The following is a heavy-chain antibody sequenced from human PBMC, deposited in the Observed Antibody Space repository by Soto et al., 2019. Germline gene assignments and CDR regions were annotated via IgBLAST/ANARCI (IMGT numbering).Heavy chain of an antibody. V-gene: IGHV4-59*01. Sequence: AETLSLTCTVSGGSISTYYRNWIRQPPGKGLEWIGYIHYRGRSGSTSYNPSLKSRVTISVDTSKSQLFLKLRSVTAADTAVYYWARGLSYDWALEYWGHETTLNTSS. J-gene: IGHJ4*01. CDR2: IHYRGRSGST. CDR1: GGSISTYY. D-gene: IGHD3-16*01. CDR3: ARGLSYDWALEY.